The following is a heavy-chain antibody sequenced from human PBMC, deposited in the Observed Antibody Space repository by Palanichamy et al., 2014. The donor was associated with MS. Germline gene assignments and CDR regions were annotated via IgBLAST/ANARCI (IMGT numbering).Heavy chain of an antibody. V-gene: IGHV3-15*01. CDR2: ITDTAGGATS. Sequence: EVQLVESGGGLVKPGGSLRLSCAASGFAFDKAWMTWIRQAPGKGLEWVGRITDTAGGATSEYAEPLKDRFTISRRNSDNTVFLQLAGLKTEDTAVYYCATSLNPTLTGFYPDHWGQGTLVAVSS. D-gene: IGHD3-9*01. J-gene: IGHJ5*02. CDR3: ATSLNPTLTGFYPDH. CDR1: GFAFDKAW.